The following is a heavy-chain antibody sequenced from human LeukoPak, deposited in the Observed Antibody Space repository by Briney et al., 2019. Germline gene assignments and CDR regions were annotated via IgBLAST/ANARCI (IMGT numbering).Heavy chain of an antibody. CDR2: ISDDGSNK. D-gene: IGHD2-2*01. Sequence: GGSLRLSCAASGFTFSSYGMHWVRQAPGKGLEGVAVISDDGSNKYYAECVKGRFTISRDNSKNTLYLQMNSLRAEDTAVYYCAKDLIGIVVVPAAMRFDYWGQGTLVTVSS. J-gene: IGHJ4*02. V-gene: IGHV3-30*18. CDR3: AKDLIGIVVVPAAMRFDY. CDR1: GFTFSSYG.